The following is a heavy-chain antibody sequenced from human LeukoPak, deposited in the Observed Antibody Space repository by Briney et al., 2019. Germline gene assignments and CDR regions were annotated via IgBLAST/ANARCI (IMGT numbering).Heavy chain of an antibody. CDR3: ARGNYYGSGTYFSPGFDP. J-gene: IGHJ5*02. D-gene: IGHD3-10*01. V-gene: IGHV3-30*03. CDR1: GFIFSNYW. CDR2: ISYDGSYK. Sequence: GGSLRLSCAASGFIFSNYWMSWVRQGPGEGLEWVAVISYDGSYKYYADSARGRFTISRDNSKNTLYLQMNSLRADDTAVYYCARGNYYGSGTYFSPGFDPWGQGTLVTVSS.